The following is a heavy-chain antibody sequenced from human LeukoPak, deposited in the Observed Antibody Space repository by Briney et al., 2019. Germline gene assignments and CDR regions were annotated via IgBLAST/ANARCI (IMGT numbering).Heavy chain of an antibody. Sequence: SETLSLTCTVSGGSISSSSYYWSWIRQPPGKGLEWIGEINHSGSTNYNPSLKSRVTISVDTSKNQFSLKLSSVTAADTAVYYCARGENCSSTSCLNWFDPWGQGTLVTVSS. J-gene: IGHJ5*02. D-gene: IGHD2-2*01. V-gene: IGHV4-39*07. CDR3: ARGENCSSTSCLNWFDP. CDR2: INHSGST. CDR1: GGSISSSSYY.